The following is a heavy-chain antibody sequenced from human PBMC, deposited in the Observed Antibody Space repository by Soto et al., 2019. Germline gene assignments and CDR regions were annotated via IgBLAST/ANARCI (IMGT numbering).Heavy chain of an antibody. J-gene: IGHJ4*02. D-gene: IGHD1-26*01. V-gene: IGHV1-18*01. CDR3: GRERQWEPVPY. CDR2: ISGYNSNT. CDR1: GYSFSNYG. Sequence: VQLVQSGGEVKQPGASVKVSCRASGYSFSNYGITWVRQAPGQGLEWMGWISGYNSNTNYAQKFEGRVSMTKDTNRSTAYLEVRSLRFDDTAVYYCGRERQWEPVPYWGQGTTVTVSS.